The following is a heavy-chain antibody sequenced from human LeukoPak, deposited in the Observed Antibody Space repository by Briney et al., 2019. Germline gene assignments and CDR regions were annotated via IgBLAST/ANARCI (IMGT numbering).Heavy chain of an antibody. CDR1: GGSISSHY. Sequence: SETLSLTCTVSGGSISSHYWSWIRQPPGKGLECIGYIYYSGSTNYNPSLESRVTISVDTSKNQFSPKLSSVTAADTAVYYCARGGRTEARSYYDFWSGYPTTWFDPWGQGTLVTVSS. D-gene: IGHD3-3*01. V-gene: IGHV4-59*11. J-gene: IGHJ5*02. CDR2: IYYSGST. CDR3: ARGGRTEARSYYDFWSGYPTTWFDP.